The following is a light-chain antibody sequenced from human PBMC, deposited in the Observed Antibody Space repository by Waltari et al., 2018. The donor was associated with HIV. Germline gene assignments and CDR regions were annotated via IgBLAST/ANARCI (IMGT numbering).Light chain of an antibody. CDR1: QSVRSN. CDR3: QQYNNWPLT. J-gene: IGKJ4*01. Sequence: IVMTQSPATLSVSPGERATLSCRASQSVRSNFAWYQQKPGQAPRLLIYGASTRATGIPARFSGSGSGTGFTLTITSLQSEDFAVYYCQQYNNWPLTFGGGTKVEIK. V-gene: IGKV3-15*01. CDR2: GAS.